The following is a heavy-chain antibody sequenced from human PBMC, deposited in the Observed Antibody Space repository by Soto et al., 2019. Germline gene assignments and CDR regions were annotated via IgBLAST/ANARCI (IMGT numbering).Heavy chain of an antibody. CDR3: AKGTIGYCSRTSCLYYYDY. CDR1: GFTFSSYA. J-gene: IGHJ4*02. Sequence: GGSLRLSCAASGFTFSSYAMNWVRQAPGKGLEWVSTITGTADSTYYADSVKGRFTISRDNSENTLDLQMNSLRADDTAVYYSAKGTIGYCSRTSCLYYYDYWGQGTLVTVSS. D-gene: IGHD2-2*01. CDR2: ITGTADST. V-gene: IGHV3-23*01.